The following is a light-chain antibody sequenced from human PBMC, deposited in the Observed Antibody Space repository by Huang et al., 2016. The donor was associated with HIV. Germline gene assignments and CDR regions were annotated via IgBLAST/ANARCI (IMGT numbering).Light chain of an antibody. Sequence: AIRMTQSPSSLSASTGDRVTITCRASQGISSYLAWYQQKPGKAPKLLMFAASTLQSGVPSRVSGSGSGTDFTLTISCLQSEDFATYYCQQYYNYPFTFGPGTKVEIK. CDR1: QGISSY. CDR2: AAS. V-gene: IGKV1-8*01. J-gene: IGKJ3*01. CDR3: QQYYNYPFT.